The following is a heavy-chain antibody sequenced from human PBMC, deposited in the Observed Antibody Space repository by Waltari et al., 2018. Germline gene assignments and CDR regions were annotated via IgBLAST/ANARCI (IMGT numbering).Heavy chain of an antibody. CDR2: IGGSGGST. D-gene: IGHD3-16*01. J-gene: IGHJ4*02. CDR3: AKDGGMAATGY. V-gene: IGHV3-23*01. CDR1: GFTFMSYA. Sequence: EVQLLESGGGLVQPGGSLRLSCAASGFTFMSYAMSWVRQAPGKGLECVSAIGGSGGSTYYADSVKGRFTISRDNSKNTLYLQMNSLRAEDTAVYYCAKDGGMAATGYWGQGTLVTVSS.